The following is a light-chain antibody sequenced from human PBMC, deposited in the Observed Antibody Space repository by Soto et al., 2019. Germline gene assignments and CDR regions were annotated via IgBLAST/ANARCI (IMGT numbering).Light chain of an antibody. CDR1: QGISNY. Sequence: DIQMTQSPSSLSSSAGARVTLTCRASQGISNYFAWYQQKPGKVPKLLIYAASTLQSGVPSRCSGSGSGTDFTLTISSLQPEDVATYYCQKYNSAPWTFGQGTKVEIK. CDR3: QKYNSAPWT. J-gene: IGKJ1*01. CDR2: AAS. V-gene: IGKV1-27*01.